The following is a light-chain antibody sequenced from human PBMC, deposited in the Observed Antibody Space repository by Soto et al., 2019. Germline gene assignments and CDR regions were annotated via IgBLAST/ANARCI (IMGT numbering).Light chain of an antibody. Sequence: QSVLTQPPSLSGTPGQRVTISCSGSTSNIGSNTVNWYQQVPGTAPKLLIYSNDQRPSGVPDRFSGSKSGTSASLAISGLQSEDEADYYCATWDDSLDGGVFGGGTKLTVL. CDR1: TSNIGSNT. CDR2: SND. J-gene: IGLJ3*02. V-gene: IGLV1-44*01. CDR3: ATWDDSLDGGV.